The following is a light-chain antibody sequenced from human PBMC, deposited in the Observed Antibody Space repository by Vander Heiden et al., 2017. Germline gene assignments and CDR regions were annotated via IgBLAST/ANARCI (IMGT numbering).Light chain of an antibody. Sequence: QSVLTQPPPVSGAPGQRVTIPATGRCSNTGARYELHWYEQLPGTAPKVLIYGNSNRPSGVPDRFSGSRSGTSASLAITGLQAEDEADYYCQSYDSSLSGWVFGGGTKLTVL. CDR2: GNS. CDR1: CSNTGARYE. CDR3: QSYDSSLSGWV. V-gene: IGLV1-40*01. J-gene: IGLJ3*02.